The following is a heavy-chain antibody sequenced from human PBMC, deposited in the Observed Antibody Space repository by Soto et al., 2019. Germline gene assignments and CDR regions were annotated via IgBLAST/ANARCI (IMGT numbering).Heavy chain of an antibody. CDR3: AKDLIPGIDYGMDV. J-gene: IGHJ6*02. V-gene: IGHV3-23*01. CDR1: GFTFSSYA. Sequence: PGGSLRLSCAASGFTFSSYAMSWVRQAPGKGLEWVSAISGSGGSTYYADSVKGRFTISRDNSKNTLCLQMNSLRAEDTAVYYCAKDLIPGIDYGMDVWGQGTTVTVSS. D-gene: IGHD6-13*01. CDR2: ISGSGGST.